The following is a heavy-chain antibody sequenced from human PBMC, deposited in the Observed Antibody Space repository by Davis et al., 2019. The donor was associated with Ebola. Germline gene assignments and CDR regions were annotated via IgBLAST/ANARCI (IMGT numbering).Heavy chain of an antibody. J-gene: IGHJ4*02. CDR2: INHSGST. CDR1: DGSFSAFY. V-gene: IGHV4-34*01. Sequence: PSETLSLTCAVYDGSFSAFYWSWIRQPPGKGLEWIGEINHSGSTKYNPSLKSRVTISVDTSKNQFSLKLSSVTAADTAVYYCARGLSGSYVRIWGQGTLVTVSS. CDR3: ARGLSGSYVRI. D-gene: IGHD1-26*01.